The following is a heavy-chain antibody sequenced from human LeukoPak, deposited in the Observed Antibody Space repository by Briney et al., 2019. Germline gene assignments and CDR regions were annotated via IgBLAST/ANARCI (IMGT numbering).Heavy chain of an antibody. CDR3: ARVGCSSTSCYGEFDY. V-gene: IGHV1-69*01. J-gene: IGHJ4*02. CDR2: IIPIFGTA. D-gene: IGHD2-2*01. CDR1: GGTFSSYA. Sequence: ASVKASCKASGGTFSSYAISWVRQAPGQGLGWMGGIIPIFGTANYAQKFQGRVTITADESTSTAYMELSSLRSEDTAVYYCARVGCSSTSCYGEFDYWGQGTLVTVSS.